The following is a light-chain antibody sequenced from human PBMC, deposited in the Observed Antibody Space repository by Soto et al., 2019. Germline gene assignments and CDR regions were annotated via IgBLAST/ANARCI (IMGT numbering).Light chain of an antibody. CDR2: WAS. CDR3: QHHYTTPVT. CDR1: QSVLYSSNNKNY. J-gene: IGKJ5*01. V-gene: IGKV4-1*01. Sequence: DIVMTQSPNSLAVSLGERATINCKSSQSVLYSSNNKNYLAWYQQKPRQPPKLLIYWASTRESGVPDRFSGSGSGTDFTLTISSLQAEDVAVYYCQHHYTTPVTFGQGTRLEIK.